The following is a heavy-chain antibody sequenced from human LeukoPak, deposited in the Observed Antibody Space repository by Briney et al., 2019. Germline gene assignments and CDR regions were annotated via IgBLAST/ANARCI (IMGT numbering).Heavy chain of an antibody. J-gene: IGHJ4*02. V-gene: IGHV4-31*03. CDR2: IYYSGST. CDR1: GGSISSGGYY. CDR3: ARASSGYYSTYDY. Sequence: SQTLSLTCTVSGGSISSGGYYWSWIRQHPGKGLEWIGYIYYSGSTYYNPSLNSRVTISVDTSKNQFSLKLSSVTAADTAVCYCARASSGYYSTYDYWGQGTLVTVSS. D-gene: IGHD3-22*01.